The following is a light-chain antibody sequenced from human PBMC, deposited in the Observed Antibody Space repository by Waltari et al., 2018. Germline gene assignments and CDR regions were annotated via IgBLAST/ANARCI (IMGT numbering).Light chain of an antibody. J-gene: IGKJ4*01. CDR1: QGISTY. CDR2: AAS. V-gene: IGKV1-27*01. CDR3: QKYNSAPLT. Sequence: DIQMTQSPSSLSASVGDRVTITCRASQGISTYLGWYQQKPGTVPTLLIYAASILQSGVPCRFSGSGSGTEFTLTISSLQPEDVATYYCQKYNSAPLTFGGGTKVEIK.